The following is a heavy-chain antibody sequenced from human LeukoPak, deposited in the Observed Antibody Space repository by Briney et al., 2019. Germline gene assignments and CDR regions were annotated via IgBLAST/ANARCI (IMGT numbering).Heavy chain of an antibody. CDR1: GGSISSYY. Sequence: SETLSLTCTVSGGSISSYYWSWIRQPPGKGLEWIGYIYYSGSTNYNPSLKSRVTISVDTSKNQFSLKLSSVTAADTAVYYCAGDRSYYGSGSWPYGMDVWGQGTTVTVSS. J-gene: IGHJ6*02. D-gene: IGHD3-10*01. CDR3: AGDRSYYGSGSWPYGMDV. CDR2: IYYSGST. V-gene: IGHV4-59*01.